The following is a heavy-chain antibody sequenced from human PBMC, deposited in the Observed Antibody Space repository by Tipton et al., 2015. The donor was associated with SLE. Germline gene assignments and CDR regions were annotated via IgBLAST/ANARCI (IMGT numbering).Heavy chain of an antibody. D-gene: IGHD2-2*01. CDR2: ISSSSSII. J-gene: IGHJ4*02. CDR1: GFIFRSYS. Sequence: GSLRLSCAASGFIFRSYSMNWVRQAPGKGLEWVSYISSSSSIIYYADSVKGRFTISRDNAKNSLYLQMNSLRVEDTAVYYCAMVCSSATCYGSDHWGQGTLVTVSS. CDR3: AMVCSSATCYGSDH. V-gene: IGHV3-48*01.